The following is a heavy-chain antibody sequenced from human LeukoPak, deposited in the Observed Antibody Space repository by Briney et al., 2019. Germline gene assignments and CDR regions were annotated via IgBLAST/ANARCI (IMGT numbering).Heavy chain of an antibody. CDR2: ISSSSSTI. J-gene: IGHJ3*02. CDR3: ASTVVVAAGPDAFDI. Sequence: GGSLRLSCAASGFTFSSYSMNWVRQAPGKGLEWVSYISSSSSTIYYADSVKGRFTISRDNAKNSLYLQMNSVRAEDTAVYYCASTVVVAAGPDAFDIWGQGTMVTVSS. CDR1: GFTFSSYS. D-gene: IGHD2-15*01. V-gene: IGHV3-48*04.